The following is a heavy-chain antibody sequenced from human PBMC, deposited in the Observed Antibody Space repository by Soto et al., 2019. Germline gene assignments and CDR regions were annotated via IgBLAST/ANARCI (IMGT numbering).Heavy chain of an antibody. V-gene: IGHV4-31*01. CDR2: ISHSGNT. Sequence: QVQLQESGPGLVQPSQTLSLTCSVSGDSISSGAYFWSWIRHLPGKGLEWLGSISHSGNTFLRPSLRNELSMSMDTSQNRFSLKLTSVTVADTAVYYGARLHCNDALCTFPAWFDPWGRGTQVTVSS. D-gene: IGHD2-8*01. J-gene: IGHJ5*02. CDR1: GDSISSGAYF. CDR3: ARLHCNDALCTFPAWFDP.